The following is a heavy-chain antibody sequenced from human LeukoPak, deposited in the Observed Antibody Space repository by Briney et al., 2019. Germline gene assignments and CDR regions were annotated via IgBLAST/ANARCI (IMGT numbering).Heavy chain of an antibody. CDR3: AISGWSYQKRTDS. J-gene: IGHJ4*02. CDR1: NGSFNAYY. V-gene: IGHV4-34*01. D-gene: IGHD2-15*01. Sequence: TSSETLSLTCAVSNGSFNAYYWSWIRQSPGKGLEWIGEVNHSGSTNYNPSLTGRVTISADTSKSHFSLELTSVTAADTSVYYCAISGWSYQKRTDSWGQGTLVTVSS. CDR2: VNHSGST.